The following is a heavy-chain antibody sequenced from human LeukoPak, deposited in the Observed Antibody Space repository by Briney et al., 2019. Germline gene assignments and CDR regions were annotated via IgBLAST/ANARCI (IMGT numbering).Heavy chain of an antibody. J-gene: IGHJ4*02. Sequence: KPSETLSLTCTVSGGSITSFCWSWIRQPPGKGLEWIGYIRDSGTTNYNPSLKSRVTISVDTSKNQFSLKLSSVTAADTAVYYCARGSRVGTVTTNFDYWGQGTLVTVSS. CDR2: IRDSGTT. CDR1: GGSITSFC. D-gene: IGHD4-11*01. V-gene: IGHV4-59*12. CDR3: ARGSRVGTVTTNFDY.